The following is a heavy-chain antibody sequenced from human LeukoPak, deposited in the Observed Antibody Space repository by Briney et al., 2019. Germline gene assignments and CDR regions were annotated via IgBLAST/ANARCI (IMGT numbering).Heavy chain of an antibody. V-gene: IGHV4-59*01. Sequence: SETLSLTCTGSGGSISSYYWSWIRQPPGKGLEWIEYIYYSGSTNYNLSLKSRVTISVDTSKNQFSLKLSSVTAADTAVYYCARLKRNGFYYDSSGRNDAFDIWGQGTMVTVSS. CDR3: ARLKRNGFYYDSSGRNDAFDI. CDR1: GGSISSYY. CDR2: IYYSGST. D-gene: IGHD3-22*01. J-gene: IGHJ3*02.